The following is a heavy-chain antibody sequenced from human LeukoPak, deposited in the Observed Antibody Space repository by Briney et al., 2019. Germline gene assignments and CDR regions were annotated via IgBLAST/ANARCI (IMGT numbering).Heavy chain of an antibody. V-gene: IGHV1-2*06. CDR2: INPNSGGT. D-gene: IGHD3-3*01. CDR3: ARVTTIFGVVTILDY. CDR1: GYTFTGYY. Sequence: GASVKVSCKASGYTFTGYYMHWGRQAPGQGLEWMGRINPNSGGTNYAQKFQGRVTMTRDTSISTAYMELSRLRSDDTAVYYCARVTTIFGVVTILDYWGQGTLVTVSS. J-gene: IGHJ4*02.